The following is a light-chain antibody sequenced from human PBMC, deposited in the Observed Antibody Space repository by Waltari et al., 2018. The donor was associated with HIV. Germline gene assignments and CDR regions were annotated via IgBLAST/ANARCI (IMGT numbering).Light chain of an antibody. V-gene: IGLV2-23*02. CDR2: EVT. J-gene: IGLJ2*01. Sequence: QSALTPPASVSGSPGQSLPISCTGTFSDVGCSIIASCYQKHPGEAPKIMIYEVTKRPTGVSSRFSGSKSGNTASLTIAGLQAEDEADYYCCSYAGSRIHVVFGGGTKLTVL. CDR1: FSDVGCSII. CDR3: CSYAGSRIHVV.